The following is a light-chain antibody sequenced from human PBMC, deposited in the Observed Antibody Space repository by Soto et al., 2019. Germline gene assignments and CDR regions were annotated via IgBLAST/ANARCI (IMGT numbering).Light chain of an antibody. V-gene: IGKV3-11*01. Sequence: EIVLTQSPATLSSSPGERATLSCRASQSVSSYLAWYQQKPGQAPRLLIYDASSRATGIPARFSGSGSATDFTLTISSLEPEDFAVYYCQQRSKWPPCTFGQGTKLEIK. CDR3: QQRSKWPPCT. CDR1: QSVSSY. CDR2: DAS. J-gene: IGKJ2*02.